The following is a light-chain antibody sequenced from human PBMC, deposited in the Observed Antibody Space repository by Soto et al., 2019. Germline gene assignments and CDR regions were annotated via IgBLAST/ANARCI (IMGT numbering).Light chain of an antibody. CDR3: QQYDGAPLT. J-gene: IGKJ3*01. V-gene: IGKV3-20*01. CDR2: AAS. Sequence: EIVLTQSPDTLSLSPGERATLFCRASQTLSINSLALYQQKPGQAPRLLIYAASTRHTGIPDRLNGSGSGTDFALTINRLEPEDFAVYFCQQYDGAPLTFGPGTKVDIK. CDR1: QTLSINS.